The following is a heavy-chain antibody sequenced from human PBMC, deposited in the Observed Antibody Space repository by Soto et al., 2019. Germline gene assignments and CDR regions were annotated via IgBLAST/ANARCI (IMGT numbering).Heavy chain of an antibody. V-gene: IGHV4-59*01. J-gene: IGHJ3*02. Sequence: QVQLQESGPGLVKPSETLSLTCTVSGGSISSYYWSWIRQPPGKGLEWIGYIYYSGSTNYNPSLKSRVTISVDTSKNQFSLKLSSVTAADTAVYYCARDRSSGWEDAFDIWGQGTMVTVSS. CDR3: ARDRSSGWEDAFDI. D-gene: IGHD6-19*01. CDR2: IYYSGST. CDR1: GGSISSYY.